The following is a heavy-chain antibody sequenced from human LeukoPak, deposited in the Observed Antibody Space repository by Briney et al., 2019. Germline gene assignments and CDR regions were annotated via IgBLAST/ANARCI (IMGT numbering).Heavy chain of an antibody. CDR3: AKPPVGSTFGQERYYYFFMY. CDR1: GFTFSNYA. Sequence: GGSLRLSCAASGFTFSNYAMSWVRQAPGKGLQWVSTISGNGDYTYYADSVEGRFTISRDTSKSTLHLQMSSLGAEDTAVYYCAKPPVGSTFGQERYYYFFMYWGQGTLVTVSS. J-gene: IGHJ4*02. CDR2: ISGNGDYT. V-gene: IGHV3-23*01. D-gene: IGHD1-26*01.